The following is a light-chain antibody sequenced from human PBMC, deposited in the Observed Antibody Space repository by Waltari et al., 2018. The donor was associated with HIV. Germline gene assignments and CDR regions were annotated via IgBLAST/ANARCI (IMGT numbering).Light chain of an antibody. CDR2: GAS. CDR1: QSVSSN. CDR3: QQYGNTPRIT. Sequence: EIVMTQSPATLSVSPGERATLSCRASQSVSSNLAWYQQKPGQAPRLLIYGASTRATGIPARFSGSGSGTEFTLTISSLQSEDFAVYYCQQYGNTPRITFGQGTRLEIK. V-gene: IGKV3-15*01. J-gene: IGKJ5*01.